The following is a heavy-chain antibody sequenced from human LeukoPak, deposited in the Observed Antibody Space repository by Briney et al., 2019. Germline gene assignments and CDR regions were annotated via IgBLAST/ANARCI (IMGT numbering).Heavy chain of an antibody. D-gene: IGHD5-24*01. CDR1: GYTFTSYG. Sequence: GASVKVSCKASGYTFTSYGISWVRQAPGQGLEWMGWISAYNGNTNYAQKLQGRVTMTTDTSTSTAYMELRSLRSDDTAVYYCAREGNGYNTYSYFDYWGQGTLVTVSS. J-gene: IGHJ4*02. CDR2: ISAYNGNT. V-gene: IGHV1-18*01. CDR3: AREGNGYNTYSYFDY.